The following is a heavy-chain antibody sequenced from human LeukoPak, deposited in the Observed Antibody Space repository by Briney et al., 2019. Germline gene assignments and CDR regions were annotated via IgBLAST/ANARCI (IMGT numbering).Heavy chain of an antibody. CDR3: TTALLPRSWYYYYGMDV. CDR1: GFTFSGSA. Sequence: PGGSLKLSCAASGFTFSGSARHWVRQASGKGLEWVGRIRNKANNYATAYDESVKGRLTISRDDSKNTAYLQMNSLKTEDTAVYYCTTALLPRSWYYYYGMDVWGQGTTVTVSS. V-gene: IGHV3-73*01. CDR2: IRNKANNYAT. D-gene: IGHD6-13*01. J-gene: IGHJ6*02.